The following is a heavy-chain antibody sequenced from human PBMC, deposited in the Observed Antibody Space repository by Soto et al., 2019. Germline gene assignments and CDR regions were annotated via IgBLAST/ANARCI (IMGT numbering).Heavy chain of an antibody. J-gene: IGHJ4*02. V-gene: IGHV4-4*02. CDR2: IFHNGTT. CDR3: ARGGLTWGEY. Sequence: QLQLQESGPGLVKPSGTLSLTCAVSGGSVSSLNWWSWVRQSPGKGLEWIGEIFHNGTTNYNPSLKSRVTISIDKSKNQFSLNLSSVTAADTAVYYCARGGLTWGEYWGRGALVTVCS. CDR1: GGSVSSLNW. D-gene: IGHD3-16*01.